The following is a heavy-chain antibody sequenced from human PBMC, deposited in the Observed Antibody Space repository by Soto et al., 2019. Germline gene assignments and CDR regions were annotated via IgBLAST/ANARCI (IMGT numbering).Heavy chain of an antibody. CDR3: ARGINAGAWSGYYMTYYYYYMDV. D-gene: IGHD3-3*01. Sequence: GASVKVSCKASGYTFTSYDINWVRQATGQGLEWMGWMNPNSGNTGYAQKFQGRVTMTRNTSIGTAYMELSSLRSEDTAVYYCARGINAGAWSGYYMTYYYYYMDVWGKGTTVTVSS. CDR2: MNPNSGNT. J-gene: IGHJ6*03. V-gene: IGHV1-8*01. CDR1: GYTFTSYD.